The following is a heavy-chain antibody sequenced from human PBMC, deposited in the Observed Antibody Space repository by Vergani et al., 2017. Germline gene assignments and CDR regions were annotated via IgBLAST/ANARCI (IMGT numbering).Heavy chain of an antibody. V-gene: IGHV1-46*01. Sequence: QVPLVQSGAEVKKPGASVKVSCKASGYTFTSYYMHWVRQAPGQGLEWMGIINPSGGSTSYAQKFQGRVTMTRDTSTSTVYMELSSLRSEDTAVYYCARVTDLMITFGGVIVWGQGTLVTVSS. CDR1: GYTFTSYY. CDR3: ARVTDLMITFGGVIV. CDR2: INPSGGST. D-gene: IGHD3-16*02. J-gene: IGHJ4*02.